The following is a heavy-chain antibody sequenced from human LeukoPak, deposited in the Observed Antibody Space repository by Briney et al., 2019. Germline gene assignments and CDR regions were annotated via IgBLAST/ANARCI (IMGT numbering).Heavy chain of an antibody. J-gene: IGHJ3*01. CDR3: ARTKPLDPFDF. CDR1: GGSISSYY. V-gene: IGHV4-59*01. CDR2: IYYSGNT. Sequence: SETLSLTCTVSGGSISSYYWSWIRQPPGQGLEWIGYIYYSGNTYYNPSLKSRVTISVDTSKNQFSLKVNSVTAADTAVYYCARTKPLDPFDFWGQRTLVTVSS.